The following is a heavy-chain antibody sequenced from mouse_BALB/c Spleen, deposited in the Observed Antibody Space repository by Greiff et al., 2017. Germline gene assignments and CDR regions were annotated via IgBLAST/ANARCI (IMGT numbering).Heavy chain of an antibody. J-gene: IGHJ3*01. V-gene: IGHV1-18*01. Sequence: DQLQQSGPELVKPGASVEIPCKASGYTFTDYNMDWVKQSHGKSLEWIGDINPNNGGTIYNQKFKGKATLTVDKSSSTAYMELRSLTSEDTAVYYCATYGPAWFAYWGQGTLVTVSA. CDR3: ATYGPAWFAY. CDR2: INPNNGGT. CDR1: GYTFTDYN. D-gene: IGHD1-2*01.